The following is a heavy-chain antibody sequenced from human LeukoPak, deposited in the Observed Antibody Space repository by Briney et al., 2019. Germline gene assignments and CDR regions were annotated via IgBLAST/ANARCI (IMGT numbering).Heavy chain of an antibody. J-gene: IGHJ4*02. CDR2: IYTSGST. D-gene: IGHD3-22*01. V-gene: IGHV4-4*08. CDR3: ASEEYYDSSGYYYVH. CDR1: GGSISSYY. Sequence: PSETLSLTCTVSGGSISSYYWSWIRQPPGKGLEWIGRIYTSGSTNYNPSLKSRVTISVDTSKNQFSLKLSSVTAADTAVYYCASEEYYDSSGYYYVHWGQGTLVTVSS.